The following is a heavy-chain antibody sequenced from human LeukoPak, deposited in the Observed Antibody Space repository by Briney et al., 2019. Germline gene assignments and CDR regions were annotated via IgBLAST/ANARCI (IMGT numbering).Heavy chain of an antibody. J-gene: IGHJ6*03. Sequence: GGSLRLSRAASGFTFSSYTMNWVRQPPGKGLEWVSNIGTSSTTIYYADSVKGRFTISRDNAKNSLYLQMNSLRADDTAVYYCARFAAGGSYYYYMDVWGKGTTVTVSS. D-gene: IGHD6-25*01. CDR3: ARFAAGGSYYYYMDV. CDR2: IGTSSTTI. CDR1: GFTFSSYT. V-gene: IGHV3-48*01.